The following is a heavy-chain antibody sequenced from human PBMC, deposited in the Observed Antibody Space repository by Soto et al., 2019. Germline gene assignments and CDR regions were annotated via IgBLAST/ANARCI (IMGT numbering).Heavy chain of an antibody. D-gene: IGHD5-12*01. CDR1: VGTFSSYA. CDR2: LIPIFGTA. CDR3: ANVEMATIMGSRKGYYYYYGMDV. J-gene: IGHJ6*02. Sequence: QVQLVQSGAEVQKPGSSVKVSCKASVGTFSSYAISWVRQAPGQGLEWMGGLIPIFGTANYAQKFQGRVTITADESKSSAYLELSSLLSEDKAVYYCANVEMATIMGSRKGYYYYYGMDVWGQWTTVTVSS. V-gene: IGHV1-69*12.